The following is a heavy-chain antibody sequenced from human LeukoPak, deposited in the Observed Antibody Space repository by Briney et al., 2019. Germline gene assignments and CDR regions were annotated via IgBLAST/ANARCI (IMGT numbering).Heavy chain of an antibody. Sequence: SETLSLTCTVSGGSISSYYWSWIRQPPGKGLEWIGYIYYSGSTNYNPSLKSRVTISVDTSQNQFSLKLSSVTAADTAVYYCARDRPYSSGWYRFFDYWGQGTLVTVSS. V-gene: IGHV4-59*01. CDR2: IYYSGST. CDR3: ARDRPYSSGWYRFFDY. J-gene: IGHJ4*02. CDR1: GGSISSYY. D-gene: IGHD6-19*01.